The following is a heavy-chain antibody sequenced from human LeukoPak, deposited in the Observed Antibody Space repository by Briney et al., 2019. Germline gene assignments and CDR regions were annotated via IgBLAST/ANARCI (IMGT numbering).Heavy chain of an antibody. V-gene: IGHV4-34*01. Sequence: SETLSLTCAVYGGSFSGYCWSWIRQPPGKGLEWIGEINHSGSTNYNPSLKSRVTISVDTSKNQFSLKLSSVTAADTAVYYCARGGPYCSSTSCYPSNWFDPWGQGTLVTVSS. J-gene: IGHJ5*02. D-gene: IGHD2-2*01. CDR3: ARGGPYCSSTSCYPSNWFDP. CDR2: INHSGST. CDR1: GGSFSGYC.